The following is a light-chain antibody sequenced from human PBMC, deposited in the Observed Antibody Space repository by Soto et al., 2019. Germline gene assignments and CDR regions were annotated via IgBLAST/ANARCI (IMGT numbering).Light chain of an antibody. Sequence: QSALTQPASVSGSPGQSITISCTGTSSDVGAYNYVSWYQHHPGKVPKLLIYEVTIRPSGVPDRFSASTSGTSASLAITGLQAEDEGDYYCQSYDSTLSARYVFGTGTKVTVL. V-gene: IGLV2-14*01. J-gene: IGLJ1*01. CDR3: QSYDSTLSARYV. CDR1: SSDVGAYNY. CDR2: EVT.